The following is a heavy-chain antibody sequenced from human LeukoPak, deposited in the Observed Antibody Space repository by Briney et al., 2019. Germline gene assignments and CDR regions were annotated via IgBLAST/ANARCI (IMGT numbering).Heavy chain of an antibody. V-gene: IGHV3-30-3*01. CDR1: GFTFSSYA. CDR3: ARGGYYDSDNAFDI. D-gene: IGHD3-22*01. J-gene: IGHJ3*02. CDR2: ISYDGSNK. Sequence: GGSLRLSCAASGFTFSSYAMHWVRQAPGNGLEWVAVISYDGSNKYYADSVKGRFTISRDNSKNTLYLQMNSLRAEDTAVYYCARGGYYDSDNAFDIWGQGTMVTVSS.